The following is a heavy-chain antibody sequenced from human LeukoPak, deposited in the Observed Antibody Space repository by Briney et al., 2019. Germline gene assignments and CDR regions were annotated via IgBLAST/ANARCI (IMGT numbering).Heavy chain of an antibody. V-gene: IGHV3-33*01. CDR2: IWYDGSNK. Sequence: PGGSLRLSCAASGFTFSSYGMHWVRQAPGKGLEWVAVIWYDGSNKYYADSVKGRFTISRDNSKNTLYLQMNSLRAEDTAVYYCAIDSRYYYYYMDVWGKGTTVTVSS. CDR1: GFTFSSYG. J-gene: IGHJ6*03. CDR3: AIDSRYYYYYMDV.